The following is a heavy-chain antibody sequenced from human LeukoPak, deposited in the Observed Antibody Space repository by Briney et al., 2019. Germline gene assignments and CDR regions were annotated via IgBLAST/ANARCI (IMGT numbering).Heavy chain of an antibody. V-gene: IGHV4-59*01. CDR2: IYYSGST. J-gene: IGHJ6*02. CDR3: ARAAYGDYVEGMDV. CDR1: GGSISSYY. D-gene: IGHD4-17*01. Sequence: PSETLSLTCAVYGGSISSYYWSWIRQPPGKGLEWIGYIYYSGSTNYNPSLKSRVTISVDTSKNQFSLKLSSVTAADTAVYYCARAAYGDYVEGMDVWGQGTTVTVSS.